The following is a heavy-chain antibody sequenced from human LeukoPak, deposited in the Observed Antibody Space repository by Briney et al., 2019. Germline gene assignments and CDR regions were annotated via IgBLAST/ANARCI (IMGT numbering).Heavy chain of an antibody. CDR3: ARAGYSMDTEYFQH. V-gene: IGHV3-48*03. CDR2: ISNSGTAI. D-gene: IGHD5-18*01. Sequence: GGSLRLSCAASGFTFSSYEMNWVRQAPGKGLEWVSYISNSGTAIYYADSVKGRFTISRDDAKSSLYLQMNSLRAEDTAVYYCARAGYSMDTEYFQHWGQGTLVTVSS. J-gene: IGHJ1*01. CDR1: GFTFSSYE.